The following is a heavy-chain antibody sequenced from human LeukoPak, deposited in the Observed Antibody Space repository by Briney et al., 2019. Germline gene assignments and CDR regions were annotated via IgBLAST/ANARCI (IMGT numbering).Heavy chain of an antibody. CDR2: INHSGST. J-gene: IGHJ5*02. CDR3: ARDSSGWYHWFDP. Sequence: SETLSLTCAVYGGSFSGYYWSWIRQPPGKGLEWIGEINHSGSTNYNPSLKSRVTISVDTSKNQFSLKLSSVTAADTAVYYCARDSSGWYHWFDPWGQGTLVTVSS. CDR1: GGSFSGYY. V-gene: IGHV4-34*01. D-gene: IGHD6-19*01.